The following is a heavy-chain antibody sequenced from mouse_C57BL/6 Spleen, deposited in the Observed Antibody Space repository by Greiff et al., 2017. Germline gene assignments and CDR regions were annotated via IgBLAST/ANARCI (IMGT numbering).Heavy chain of an antibody. CDR1: GYTFTSYW. Sequence: QVQLQQPGTELVKPGASVKLSCKASGYTFTSYWMHWVKQRPGQGLEWIGNINPSNGGTNYNEKFKSKATLTVDKSSSTAYMQLSSLTSEDSAVYYGARSTYGSREYYFDYWGQGTTLTVSS. V-gene: IGHV1-53*01. J-gene: IGHJ2*01. CDR2: INPSNGGT. CDR3: ARSTYGSREYYFDY. D-gene: IGHD1-1*01.